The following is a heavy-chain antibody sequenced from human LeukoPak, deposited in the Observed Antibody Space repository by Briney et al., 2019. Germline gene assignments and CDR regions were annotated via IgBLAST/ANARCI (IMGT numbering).Heavy chain of an antibody. CDR2: ISYDGSNK. CDR1: GFTFSSYA. D-gene: IGHD3-10*01. J-gene: IGHJ4*02. Sequence: GGSLRLSCAASGFTFSSYAMHWVRQAPGKGLEWVAVISYDGSNKYYADSVKGRFTISRDNSKNTLYLQMNSLRAEDTAVYYCAREYYYGSGDSYYFDYWGQGTLVTVSS. V-gene: IGHV3-30*04. CDR3: AREYYYGSGDSYYFDY.